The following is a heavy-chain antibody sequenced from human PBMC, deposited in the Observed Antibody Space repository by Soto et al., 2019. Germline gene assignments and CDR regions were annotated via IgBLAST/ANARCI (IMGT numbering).Heavy chain of an antibody. CDR3: ARGGASCSGTVCFAFGI. CDR1: GFTVSSNY. J-gene: IGHJ3*02. CDR2: IYSGGST. D-gene: IGHD2-15*01. Sequence: GGSLRLSCAASGFTVSSNYMSWVRQAPGKGLEWVSVIYSGGSTYYADSVKGRFTISRDNSKNTLYLQMNSLRAEDTAVYYCARGGASCSGTVCFAFGIWGLGTMVTVSS. V-gene: IGHV3-53*01.